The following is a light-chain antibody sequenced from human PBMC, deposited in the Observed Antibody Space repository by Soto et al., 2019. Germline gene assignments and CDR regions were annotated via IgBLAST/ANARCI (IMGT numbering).Light chain of an antibody. Sequence: EIVLTQSPGTLSLSPGERATLSCRASQSVRSSYLAWYQQKPGQAPSLLIYGASSRATGVPDRFSGSGSGTDFILIISRLEPEDFAVYYCHQYSSSPRGTFGQGTKVDIK. V-gene: IGKV3-20*01. J-gene: IGKJ1*01. CDR2: GAS. CDR3: HQYSSSPRGT. CDR1: QSVRSSY.